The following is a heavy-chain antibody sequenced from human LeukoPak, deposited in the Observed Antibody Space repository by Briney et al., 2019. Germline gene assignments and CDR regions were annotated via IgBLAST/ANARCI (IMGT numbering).Heavy chain of an antibody. CDR1: GFTFSTYA. V-gene: IGHV3-23*01. CDR2: ISGSGGST. Sequence: PGGSLRLSCAASGFTFSTYAMSWVRQVPGKGLEWVSAISGSGGSTYYADSVKGRFTISRDNSKNTLYLQMNSLRGEDTAVYYCAKGLHASSWYGGSWGRGTLVTVSS. CDR3: AKGLHASSWYGGS. D-gene: IGHD6-13*01. J-gene: IGHJ5*02.